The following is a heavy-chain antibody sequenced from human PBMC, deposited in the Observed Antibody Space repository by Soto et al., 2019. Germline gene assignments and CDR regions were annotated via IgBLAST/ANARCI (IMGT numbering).Heavy chain of an antibody. Sequence: SETLSLTCTVSGGSISSSSYYWGWIRQPPGKGLECLGSIYYSGSTSYNPSLKSRVTISVDTSKNQFSLKLSSVTAADTAVYYCARQRDCSSTSCYSRCFDPWGQGTLVTVSS. J-gene: IGHJ5*02. CDR1: GGSISSSSYY. CDR3: ARQRDCSSTSCYSRCFDP. CDR2: IYYSGST. V-gene: IGHV4-39*01. D-gene: IGHD2-2*01.